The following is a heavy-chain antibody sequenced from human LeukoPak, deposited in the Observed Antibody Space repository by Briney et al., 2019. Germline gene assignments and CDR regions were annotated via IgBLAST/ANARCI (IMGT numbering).Heavy chain of an antibody. CDR1: GFTFSSYG. V-gene: IGHV3-30*02. Sequence: GGSLRLSCAASGFTFSSYGMHWVRQAPGKGLEWVAVIWYDGSNKYYADSVKGRFTISRDNSKNTLYLQMNSLRAEDTAVYYCAKETVDIVVVPAAKRDFDYWGQGTLVTVSS. CDR3: AKETVDIVVVPAAKRDFDY. D-gene: IGHD2-2*01. CDR2: IWYDGSNK. J-gene: IGHJ4*02.